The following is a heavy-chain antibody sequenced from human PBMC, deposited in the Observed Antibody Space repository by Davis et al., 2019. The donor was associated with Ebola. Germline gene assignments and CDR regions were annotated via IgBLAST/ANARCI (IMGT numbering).Heavy chain of an antibody. Sequence: GESLKISCAASGFTFSSYWMHWVRQAPGKRLVWVSRINSDGSSTSYADSVKGRFTISRDNAKNSLYLQMNSLRAEDTAVYYCARDYYDLFYYYYGMDVWGQGTTVTVSS. CDR2: INSDGSST. V-gene: IGHV3-74*01. J-gene: IGHJ6*02. CDR1: GFTFSSYW. CDR3: ARDYYDLFYYYYGMDV. D-gene: IGHD3-3*01.